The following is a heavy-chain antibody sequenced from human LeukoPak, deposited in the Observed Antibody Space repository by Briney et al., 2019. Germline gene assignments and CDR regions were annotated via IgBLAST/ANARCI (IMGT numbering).Heavy chain of an antibody. V-gene: IGHV3-23*01. J-gene: IGHJ3*02. CDR1: GFAFSSYA. CDR3: AKVTYYYDSSGYYADAFDI. Sequence: GGSLRLSCAASGFAFSSYAMSWVRQAPGKGLEWVSAISGSGGSTYYADSVKGRFTISRDNSKNTLYLQMNSLRAEDTAVYYCAKVTYYYDSSGYYADAFDIWGQGTMVTVSS. CDR2: ISGSGGST. D-gene: IGHD3-22*01.